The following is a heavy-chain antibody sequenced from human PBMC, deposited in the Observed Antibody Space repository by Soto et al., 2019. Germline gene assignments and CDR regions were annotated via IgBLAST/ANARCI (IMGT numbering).Heavy chain of an antibody. D-gene: IGHD1-1*01. CDR1: GFSFRNYA. Sequence: GGSLRLSCAASGFSFRNYAMTWVRQAPGKGLEWVSGLSGSGTMRYYADSVRGRFIISRDNAKNTLFLQMDNLRVEDSAVYYCAKEAEENENVPIPGDNWGQGTLVTVSS. CDR3: AKEAEENENVPIPGDN. CDR2: LSGSGTMR. J-gene: IGHJ4*02. V-gene: IGHV3-23*01.